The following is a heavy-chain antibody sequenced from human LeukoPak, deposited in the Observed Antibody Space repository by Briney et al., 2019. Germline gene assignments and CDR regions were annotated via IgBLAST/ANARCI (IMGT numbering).Heavy chain of an antibody. Sequence: GGSLRLSRAASGFSFGGYAIHWVRQAPGKGLEWVAVVSYDGSNTYYADSVKGRFAISRDNSKKTLYLQMNSLRGDDTAVYYCAREVSWYYFDYWGQGILVTVSS. D-gene: IGHD6-13*01. CDR3: AREVSWYYFDY. CDR1: GFSFGGYA. CDR2: VSYDGSNT. V-gene: IGHV3-30*09. J-gene: IGHJ4*02.